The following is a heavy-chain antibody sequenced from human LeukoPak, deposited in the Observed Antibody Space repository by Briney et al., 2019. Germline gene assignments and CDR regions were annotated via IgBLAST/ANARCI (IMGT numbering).Heavy chain of an antibody. J-gene: IGHJ3*02. V-gene: IGHV4-39*07. CDR2: IYYSGST. Sequence: SETLSLTCTVSGGSISSSSYYWGWIRQPPGKGLEWIGSIYYSGSTYYNPSLKSRVTISVDTSKNQFSLKLSSVTAADTAVYYCARANSSGYWGDAFDIWGQGTMVTVSS. CDR3: ARANSSGYWGDAFDI. CDR1: GGSISSSSYY. D-gene: IGHD3-22*01.